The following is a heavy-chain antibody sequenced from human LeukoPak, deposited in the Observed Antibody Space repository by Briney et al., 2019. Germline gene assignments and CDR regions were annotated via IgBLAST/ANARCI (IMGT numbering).Heavy chain of an antibody. J-gene: IGHJ6*02. Sequence: GGSLRLSCAASGFTFSSYGMHWVRQAPGKGLEWVAVISYDGGNKYYADSVKSRFTISRDSSKNTLYLQINSLRAEDTAVYYCAKERPQTYYDFWRGRAYYYYAMDVWGQGPTVIVSS. CDR2: ISYDGGNK. V-gene: IGHV3-30*18. CDR1: GFTFSSYG. D-gene: IGHD3-3*01. CDR3: AKERPQTYYDFWRGRAYYYYAMDV.